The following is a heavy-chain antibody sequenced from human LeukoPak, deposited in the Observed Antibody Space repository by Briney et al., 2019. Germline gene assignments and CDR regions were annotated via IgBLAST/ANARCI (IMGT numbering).Heavy chain of an antibody. D-gene: IGHD6-13*01. CDR1: GFTFSDYY. CDR2: ISSSGSTI. V-gene: IGHV3-11*04. J-gene: IGHJ6*03. Sequence: GGSLRLSCAASGFTFSDYYMSWIRQAPGKGLEWVSYISSSGSTIYYADSVKGRFTISRDNANNSLYLQMNSLRAEDTAVYYCARAFIAAADYYYYYLDVWGKGTTVTVSS. CDR3: ARAFIAAADYYYYYLDV.